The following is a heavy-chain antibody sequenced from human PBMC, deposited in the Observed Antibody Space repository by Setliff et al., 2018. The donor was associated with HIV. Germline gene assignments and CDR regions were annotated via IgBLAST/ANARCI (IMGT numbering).Heavy chain of an antibody. CDR3: ARDRHSSGLGSYGP. V-gene: IGHV4-59*12. D-gene: IGHD3-10*01. CDR1: GDSISTDY. J-gene: IGHJ5*02. Sequence: SETLSLTCTVSGDSISTDYWTWIRQPPGKGLEWIGYIYNSASTSYNPSLKSRVTISVDTSRNQFSLRVTSVTAEDTAGYFCARDRHSSGLGSYGPWGPGILVTVS. CDR2: IYNSAST.